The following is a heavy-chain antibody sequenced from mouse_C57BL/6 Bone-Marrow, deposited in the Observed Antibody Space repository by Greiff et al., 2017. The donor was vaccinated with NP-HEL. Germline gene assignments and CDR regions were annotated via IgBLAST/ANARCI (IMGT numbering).Heavy chain of an antibody. Sequence: QVQLQQSGPELVKPGASVKISCKASGYAFSSSWMNWVKQRPGKGLEWIGRIYPGDGDTNYNGKFKGKATLTADKYSSTAYMQLSSLTSEDSAVYFCARSPYGSSFRYWYFDVWGTGTTVTVSS. V-gene: IGHV1-82*01. D-gene: IGHD1-1*01. CDR2: IYPGDGDT. CDR3: ARSPYGSSFRYWYFDV. J-gene: IGHJ1*03. CDR1: GYAFSSSW.